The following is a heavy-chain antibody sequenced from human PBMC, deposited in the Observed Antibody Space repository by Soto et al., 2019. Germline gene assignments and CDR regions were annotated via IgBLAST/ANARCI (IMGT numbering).Heavy chain of an antibody. J-gene: IGHJ4*02. CDR2: ISYDGSNK. Sequence: QVQLVESGGGVVQPGRSLRLSCAASGFTFSSYAMHWVRQALGKGLEWVAVISYDGSNKYYADSVKGRFTISRDNSKNTLYLQMNSLRAEDTAVYYCARDVPPREQLWLLGYWGQGTLVTVSS. D-gene: IGHD5-18*01. V-gene: IGHV3-30-3*01. CDR3: ARDVPPREQLWLLGY. CDR1: GFTFSSYA.